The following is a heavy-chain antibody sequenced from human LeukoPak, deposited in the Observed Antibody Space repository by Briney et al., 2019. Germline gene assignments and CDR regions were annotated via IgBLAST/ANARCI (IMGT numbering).Heavy chain of an antibody. J-gene: IGHJ4*02. V-gene: IGHV2-5*02. CDR2: IYWDDVE. CDR3: AHREGHSSSPLYYFDY. Sequence: SGPTLVNPTQTLTLTCTFSGFSLSTSGVGVTWIRQPPGKALEWLALIYWDDVERYSPSLKSRLTITKDTSKNQVVLTMTTMDPVDTATYYCAHREGHSSSPLYYFDYWGQGTLVTVSS. D-gene: IGHD6-6*01. CDR1: GFSLSTSGVG.